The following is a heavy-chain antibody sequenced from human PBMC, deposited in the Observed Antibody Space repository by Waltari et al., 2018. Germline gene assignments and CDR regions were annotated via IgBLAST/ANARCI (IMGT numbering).Heavy chain of an antibody. CDR1: GFTFSTYS. CDR3: ARDSSDVDY. V-gene: IGHV3-21*01. J-gene: IGHJ4*02. Sequence: EVQLVESGGGLVRPGGSLRLSCAASGFTFSTYSMNWVRQAPGKGLEWVSSISTSSDYIYYADSVKGRFTISRDNAKNSLYLQMNSLRAEDTAVYYCARDSSDVDYWGQGTLVTVSS. CDR2: ISTSSDYI. D-gene: IGHD6-19*01.